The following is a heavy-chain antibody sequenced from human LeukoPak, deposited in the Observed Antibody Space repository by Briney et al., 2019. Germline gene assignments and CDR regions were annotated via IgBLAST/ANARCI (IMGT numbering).Heavy chain of an antibody. D-gene: IGHD6-13*01. CDR2: IIPIFGTA. Sequence: SVKVSCKASGGTFSSYAISWVRQAAGQGLEWMGGIIPIFGTANYAQKFQGRVTITADESTSTAYMELSSLRSEDTAVYYCAREPSYSSIWLHYWGRGTLVTVSS. CDR1: GGTFSSYA. V-gene: IGHV1-69*13. J-gene: IGHJ4*02. CDR3: AREPSYSSIWLHY.